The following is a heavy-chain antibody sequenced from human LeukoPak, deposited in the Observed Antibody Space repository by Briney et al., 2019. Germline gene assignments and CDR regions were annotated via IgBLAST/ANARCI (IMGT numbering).Heavy chain of an antibody. D-gene: IGHD2-2*01. CDR3: ARGPSHCSSTSCYVNY. V-gene: IGHV3-30*03. CDR1: GFTFSSHA. J-gene: IGHJ4*02. Sequence: PGGSLRLSCAASGFTFSSHAMTWVRQAPGKGLEWVAVISYDGGNKYYADSVKGRFTISRDNSKNTLYLQMNSLRAEDTAVYYCARGPSHCSSTSCYVNYWGQGTLVTVSS. CDR2: ISYDGGNK.